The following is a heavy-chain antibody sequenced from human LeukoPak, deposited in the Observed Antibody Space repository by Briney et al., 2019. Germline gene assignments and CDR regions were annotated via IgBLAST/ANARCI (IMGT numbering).Heavy chain of an antibody. J-gene: IGHJ6*03. V-gene: IGHV3-30*04. CDR2: ISYDGSNE. CDR3: AKGDYGDYFHYMDV. CDR1: GFTFSSYV. Sequence: GGSLRLSCAASGFTFSSYVMHWVRQAPGKGLEWVAIISYDGSNEYYADSVKGRFTISRDNSKNTLYLQMNSLRAEDTAVYYCAKGDYGDYFHYMDVWGKGTTVTVSS. D-gene: IGHD4-17*01.